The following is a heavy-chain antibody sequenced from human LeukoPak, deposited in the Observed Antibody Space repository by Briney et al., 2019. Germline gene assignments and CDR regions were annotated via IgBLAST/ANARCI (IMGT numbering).Heavy chain of an antibody. D-gene: IGHD5-24*01. CDR1: GGSISSGGYY. CDR2: IYYSGST. V-gene: IGHV4-31*03. Sequence: SETLSLTCTVSGGSISSGGYYRSWIRQHPGKGLEWIGYIYYSGSTYYNPSLKSRVTISVDTSKNQFSLKLSSVTAADTAVYYCASLNRDGYNTPWYWGQGTLVTVSS. J-gene: IGHJ4*02. CDR3: ASLNRDGYNTPWY.